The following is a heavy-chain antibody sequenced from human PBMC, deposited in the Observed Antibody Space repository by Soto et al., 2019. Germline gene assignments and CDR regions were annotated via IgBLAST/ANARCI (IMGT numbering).Heavy chain of an antibody. V-gene: IGHV3-21*01. J-gene: IGHJ4*02. Sequence: PGWSLRISCAASGFTFSRYSMNWVRQAPGKGLEWVSSISSTTNYIYYADSMKGRFTVSRDNAKNSVYLDMNSLSAEDTAVYYCARESEDLTSNFDYWGQGTLVTVSS. CDR3: ARESEDLTSNFDY. CDR1: GFTFSRYS. CDR2: ISSTTNYI.